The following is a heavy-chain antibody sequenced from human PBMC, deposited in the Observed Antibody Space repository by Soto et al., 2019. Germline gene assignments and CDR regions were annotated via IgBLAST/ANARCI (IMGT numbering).Heavy chain of an antibody. V-gene: IGHV3-30*18. J-gene: IGHJ4*02. CDR1: GFTFSSYG. CDR2: ISYDGSNK. Sequence: QVQLVESGGGVVQPGRSLRLSCAASGFTFSSYGMHWVRQAPGKGLEWVAVISYDGSNKYYADSVKGRFTISRDNSKNTLYLQMNSLRDEDTAVYYCAKHAVATSNHDYCYFDYWGQGTLVTVSS. D-gene: IGHD5-12*01. CDR3: AKHAVATSNHDYCYFDY.